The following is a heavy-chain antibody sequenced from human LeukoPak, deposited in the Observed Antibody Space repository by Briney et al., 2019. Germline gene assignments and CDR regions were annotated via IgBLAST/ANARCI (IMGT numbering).Heavy chain of an antibody. D-gene: IGHD3-22*01. CDR2: ISYDGSNK. V-gene: IGHV3-30-3*01. CDR3: ARDIPYDSSGDVGNAFDI. Sequence: GRSLRLSCAAPGFAFSSYAMHWVRQAPGKGLGWVAVISYDGSNKYYADSVKGRFTISRDNSKNTLYLQMNSLRAEDTAVYYCARDIPYDSSGDVGNAFDIWGQGTMVTVSS. CDR1: GFAFSSYA. J-gene: IGHJ3*02.